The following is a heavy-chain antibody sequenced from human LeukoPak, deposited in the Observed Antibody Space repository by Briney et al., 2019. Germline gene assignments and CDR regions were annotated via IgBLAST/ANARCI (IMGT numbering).Heavy chain of an antibody. CDR2: ISTNGGTT. CDR3: ARDSDYGDYFFDY. V-gene: IGHV3-64*01. J-gene: IGHJ4*02. D-gene: IGHD4-17*01. Sequence: GGSLRLSCAASGFSFSTFAMHWVRQAPGKGLEYVSGISTNGGTTYYAKSVKGRFTTSRDNSKNTLFLQMGSLRTEDMAVYYCARDSDYGDYFFDYWGQGTLVAVSS. CDR1: GFSFSTFA.